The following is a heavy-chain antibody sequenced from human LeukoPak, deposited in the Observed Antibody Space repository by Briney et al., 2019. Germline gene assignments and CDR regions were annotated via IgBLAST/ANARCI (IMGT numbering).Heavy chain of an antibody. CDR2: IYYSGSI. CDR1: GYSISSNNW. D-gene: IGHD6-19*01. J-gene: IGHJ4*02. CDR3: ARRGSSGWYYFDQ. Sequence: PSDTLSLTCAVSGYSISSNNWWGWIRRPPGKGLEWIGYIYYSGSIYYNPSLKSRVTMSVDTSKNQFSLKLSSVTAVDTAVYYCARRGSSGWYYFDQWGQGTLVTVSS. V-gene: IGHV4-28*05.